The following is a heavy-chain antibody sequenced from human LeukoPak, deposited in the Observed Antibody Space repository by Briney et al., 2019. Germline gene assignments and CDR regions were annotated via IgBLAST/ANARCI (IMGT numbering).Heavy chain of an antibody. J-gene: IGHJ3*02. CDR2: INPNSGGT. D-gene: IGHD3-22*01. CDR3: ARASYDSSGPDAFDI. V-gene: IGHV1-2*02. Sequence: GASVKVSCKASGCTFTGYYMHWVRQAPGQGLEWMGWINPNSGGTNYAQKFQGRVTMTRDTSISTAYMELSRLRSDDTAVYYCARASYDSSGPDAFDIWGQGTMVTVSS. CDR1: GCTFTGYY.